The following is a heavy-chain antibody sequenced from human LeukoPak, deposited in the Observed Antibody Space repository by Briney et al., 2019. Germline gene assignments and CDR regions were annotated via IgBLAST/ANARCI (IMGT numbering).Heavy chain of an antibody. CDR2: INAGNGYT. CDR1: GYTFTMFA. D-gene: IGHD3-22*01. J-gene: IGHJ4*02. CDR3: ARERESGSYDNSGPCSFDY. Sequence: GASVKVSCKASGYTFTMFAIHWVRQAPGQRLEWMGWINAGNGYTKYSQKFQGRVTITRDTSASTTYMELSSLRSEDTAVYYCARERESGSYDNSGPCSFDYWGQGTLVTVSS. V-gene: IGHV1-3*01.